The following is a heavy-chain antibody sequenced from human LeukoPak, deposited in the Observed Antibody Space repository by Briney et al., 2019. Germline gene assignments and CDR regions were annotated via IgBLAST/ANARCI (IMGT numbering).Heavy chain of an antibody. CDR1: GGSFSGYY. Sequence: SETLSITCAVYGGSFSGYYWSWIRQPPGKGLEWIGEINHSGSTNYNPSLKSRVTISVDTSKNQFSLKLSSVTAADTAVYYCARGVYYGYFDYWGQGTLVTASS. D-gene: IGHD3-22*01. CDR2: INHSGST. CDR3: ARGVYYGYFDY. V-gene: IGHV4-34*01. J-gene: IGHJ4*02.